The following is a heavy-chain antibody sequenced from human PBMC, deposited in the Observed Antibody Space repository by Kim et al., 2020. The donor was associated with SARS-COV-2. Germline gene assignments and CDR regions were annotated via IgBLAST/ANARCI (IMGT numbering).Heavy chain of an antibody. CDR2: ISSSSSYI. D-gene: IGHD1-26*01. J-gene: IGHJ4*02. Sequence: GGSLRLSCAASGFTFSSYSMNWVRQAPGKGLEWVSSISSSSSYIYYADSVKGRFTISRDNAKNSLYLQMNSLRAEDTAVYYCARAFFSGSSAPGFDYWGQGTLVTVSS. CDR1: GFTFSSYS. V-gene: IGHV3-21*04. CDR3: ARAFFSGSSAPGFDY.